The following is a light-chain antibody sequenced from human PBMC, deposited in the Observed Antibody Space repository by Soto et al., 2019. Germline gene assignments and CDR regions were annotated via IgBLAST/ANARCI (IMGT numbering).Light chain of an antibody. V-gene: IGKV1-39*01. Sequence: DIQMTQSQSSLSASVGDRVTITCRTSQTVSNNLNWYQRKPGKAPSLLIYASSTLQSGVPSRFIGSGSETEFTLTISSLQPEDFATYYCQQDNMTPFTFGPGTKVDI. CDR1: QTVSNN. CDR2: ASS. CDR3: QQDNMTPFT. J-gene: IGKJ3*01.